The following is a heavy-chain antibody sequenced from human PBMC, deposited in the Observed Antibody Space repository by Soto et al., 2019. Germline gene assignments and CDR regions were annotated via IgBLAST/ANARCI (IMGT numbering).Heavy chain of an antibody. CDR1: GGSFSGYY. CDR2: INHSGST. J-gene: IGHJ5*02. Sequence: SETLSLTCAVYGGSFSGYYWSWIRQPPGKGLEWIGEINHSGSTNYNPSLKSRVTISVDTSKNQFSLKLSSVTAADTAVYYCARALGIAGRGWFDPWGQGTLVTVSS. D-gene: IGHD6-13*01. V-gene: IGHV4-34*01. CDR3: ARALGIAGRGWFDP.